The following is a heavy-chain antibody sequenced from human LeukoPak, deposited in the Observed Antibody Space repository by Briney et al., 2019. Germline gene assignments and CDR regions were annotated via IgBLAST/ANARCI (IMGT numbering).Heavy chain of an antibody. V-gene: IGHV1-2*02. CDR1: GYTFTGYY. Sequence: ASVKVSCKASGYTFTGYYMHWVRQAPGQGLEWMGWINPNSGGTNYAQKFQGRVTMTRNTSISTAYMELSSLRSEDTAVYYCATQKVAGAFDYWGQGTLVTVSS. CDR3: ATQKVAGAFDY. CDR2: INPNSGGT. D-gene: IGHD6-19*01. J-gene: IGHJ4*02.